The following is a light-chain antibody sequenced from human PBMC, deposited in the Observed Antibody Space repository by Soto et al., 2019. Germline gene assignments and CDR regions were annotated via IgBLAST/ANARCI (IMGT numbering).Light chain of an antibody. CDR2: DAS. CDR3: QQYNSYWT. V-gene: IGKV1-5*01. Sequence: DIQMTQSPSSLSASVGYRFTITCRASQGISNYLAWYQQKPGKAPKLLIYDASSLESGVPSRFSGSGSGTEFTLTISSLQPDDFATYYCQQYNSYWTFGQGTKVDIK. J-gene: IGKJ1*01. CDR1: QGISNY.